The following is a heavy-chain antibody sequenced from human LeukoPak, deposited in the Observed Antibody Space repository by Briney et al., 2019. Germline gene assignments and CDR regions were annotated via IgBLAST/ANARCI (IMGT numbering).Heavy chain of an antibody. V-gene: IGHV3-33*01. D-gene: IGHD3-22*01. CDR3: ATTYYYYSSGYFGY. CDR2: IWYDGSNT. CDR1: GFTFSSYG. J-gene: IGHJ4*02. Sequence: GRSLRLSCAASGFTFSSYGMHCVRQAPGKGLEWEALIWYDGSNTYYADSVKGRFTISRDNSKNTLYLQMNSLRAEDTAVYYCATTYYYYSSGYFGYWGQGTLVTVSS.